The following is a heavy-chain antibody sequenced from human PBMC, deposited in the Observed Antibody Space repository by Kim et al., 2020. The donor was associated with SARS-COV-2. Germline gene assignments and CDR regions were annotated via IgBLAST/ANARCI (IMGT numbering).Heavy chain of an antibody. CDR3: ASGYCSSTSCWFDP. J-gene: IGHJ5*02. D-gene: IGHD2-2*03. CDR1: GGSISSYY. V-gene: IGHV4-59*13. Sequence: SETLSLTCTVSGGSISSYYWSWIRQPPGKGLEWIGYIYYSGSTNYNPSLKSRVTISVDTSKNQFSLKLSSVTAADTAVYYCASGYCSSTSCWFDPWGQGTLVTVSS. CDR2: IYYSGST.